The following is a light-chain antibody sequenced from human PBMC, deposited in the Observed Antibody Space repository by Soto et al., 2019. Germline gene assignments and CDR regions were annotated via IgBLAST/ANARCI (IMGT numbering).Light chain of an antibody. Sequence: EIVMTQSPATLSVSPGERATLSCRASQSVGSYLAWYQQKPGQAPRLLIHGASTRATGIPARFSGSGSGTEFTLTISSLQSEDFAVYYCQQNNNWPLTFGGGTKVEIK. J-gene: IGKJ4*01. V-gene: IGKV3-15*01. CDR2: GAS. CDR1: QSVGSY. CDR3: QQNNNWPLT.